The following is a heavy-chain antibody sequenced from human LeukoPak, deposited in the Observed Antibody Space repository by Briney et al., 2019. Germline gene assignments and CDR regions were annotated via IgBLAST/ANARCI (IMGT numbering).Heavy chain of an antibody. J-gene: IGHJ4*02. CDR1: YW. CDR3: ARVKRWLQLPQDY. CDR2: IYPGDSDT. D-gene: IGHD5-12*01. Sequence: YWSWIRQHPGKGLEWMGIIYPGDSDTRYSPSFQGQVTISADKSISTAYLQWSSLKASDTALYYCARVKRWLQLPQDYWGQGTLVTVSS. V-gene: IGHV5-51*01.